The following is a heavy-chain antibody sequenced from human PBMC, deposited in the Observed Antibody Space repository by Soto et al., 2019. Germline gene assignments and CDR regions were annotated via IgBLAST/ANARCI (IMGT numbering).Heavy chain of an antibody. CDR1: SGSISSDNW. Sequence: QVRLQESGPGLAKPSGTLSLTCAVSSGSISSDNWWIWVRQSPGKGLEWLGEVFHSGNTNYNPSVKRRVTILVDKSKDQFYLKLSSLTAADTAVYYCAGRGVGSYYYSSKSYTPIAYWGQGTLVTVSS. CDR2: VFHSGNT. D-gene: IGHD3-10*01. V-gene: IGHV4-4*02. J-gene: IGHJ4*02. CDR3: AGRGVGSYYYSSKSYTPIAY.